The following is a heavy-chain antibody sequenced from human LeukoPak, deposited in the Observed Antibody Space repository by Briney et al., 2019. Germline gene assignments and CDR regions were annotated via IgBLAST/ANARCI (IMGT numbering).Heavy chain of an antibody. CDR2: ISSSSSYI. D-gene: IGHD4-17*01. Sequence: KPGGSLRLSCAASGFTFSSYSMNWVRQAPGKGLEWVSSISSSSSYIYYADSVKGRFTISRDNAKNSLYLQMNSLRAEDTAVYYCARDEEADYGDYGASFDYWGQGTLVTVSS. V-gene: IGHV3-21*01. CDR1: GFTFSSYS. J-gene: IGHJ4*02. CDR3: ARDEEADYGDYGASFDY.